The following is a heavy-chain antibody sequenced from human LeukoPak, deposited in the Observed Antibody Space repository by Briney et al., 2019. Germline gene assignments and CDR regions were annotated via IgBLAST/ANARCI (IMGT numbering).Heavy chain of an antibody. CDR1: GGSFSGYY. D-gene: IGHD6-13*01. J-gene: IGHJ4*02. Sequence: SETLSLTCAVYGGSFSGYYWSWIRQPPGKGLEWIGEINHRGSTNYNPSLKSRVTISVDTSKNQFSLKLSSVTAADTAVYYCAQPYIAAAGWGQGTLVTVSS. CDR2: INHRGST. V-gene: IGHV4-34*01. CDR3: AQPYIAAAG.